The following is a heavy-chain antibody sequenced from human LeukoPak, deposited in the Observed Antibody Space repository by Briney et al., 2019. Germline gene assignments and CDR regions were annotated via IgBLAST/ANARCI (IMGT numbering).Heavy chain of an antibody. J-gene: IGHJ6*03. CDR1: GGSISSSSYY. V-gene: IGHV4-39*07. CDR2: IYYSGLT. D-gene: IGHD1-26*01. Sequence: SETLSLTCTVSGGSISSSSYYWGWIRQPPGKGLEWIGSIYYSGLTYYNPSLKSRITISVATSKNEFSLKLSSVTAADTDVYYCARDVEQINYMDVWGKGTTVTVSS. CDR3: ARDVEQINYMDV.